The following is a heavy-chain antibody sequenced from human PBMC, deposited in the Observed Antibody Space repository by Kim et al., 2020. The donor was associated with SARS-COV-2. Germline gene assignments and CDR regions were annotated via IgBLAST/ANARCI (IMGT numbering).Heavy chain of an antibody. Sequence: DTVKGRLTISRDNPNKNTVYLQMNSLRDEHTAVYYCAKDTSSSWHTPMDVWGQGTTVTVSS. J-gene: IGHJ6*02. V-gene: IGHV3-23*01. D-gene: IGHD6-13*01. CDR3: AKDTSSSWHTPMDV.